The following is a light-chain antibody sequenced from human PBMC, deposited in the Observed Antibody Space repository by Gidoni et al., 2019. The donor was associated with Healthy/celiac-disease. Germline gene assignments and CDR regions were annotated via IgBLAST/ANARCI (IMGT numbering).Light chain of an antibody. CDR2: KAS. J-gene: IGKJ1*01. CDR3: QQYNSYSWT. CDR1: QSISSW. Sequence: DIQMTQSPSTLSASVGDRVTITCWASQSISSWLAWYQQKPGKAPKLLNYKASSLESGVPSRISGSGSGTEFTLTISSLQPDDFTTYYCQQYNSYSWTFGQGTKVEIK. V-gene: IGKV1-5*03.